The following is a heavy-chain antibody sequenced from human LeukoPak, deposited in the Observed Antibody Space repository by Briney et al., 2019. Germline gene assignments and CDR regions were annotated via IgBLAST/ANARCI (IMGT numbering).Heavy chain of an antibody. Sequence: SGPTLVNPTQTLTLTCTFSGFSLSTSGMCVSWIRQPPGKALEWLARIDWDDDKYYSTSLKTRLTSSKDTSKNQVVLTMTNMDPVDTATYYCARISRDYYDSSGYYYVFDYWGQGTLVTVSS. CDR2: IDWDDDK. CDR1: GFSLSTSGMC. D-gene: IGHD3-22*01. J-gene: IGHJ4*02. CDR3: ARISRDYYDSSGYYYVFDY. V-gene: IGHV2-70*11.